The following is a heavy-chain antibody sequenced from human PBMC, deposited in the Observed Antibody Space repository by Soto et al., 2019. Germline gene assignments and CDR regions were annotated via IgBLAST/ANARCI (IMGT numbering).Heavy chain of an antibody. Sequence: QVQLVQSGAEVKKPGSSVKVSCKASGGTFSSYAISWVRQAPGQGLEWMGGIIPIFGTANYAQKFQGRVTITADESTSTAYVKLSSLRSEGTAVYYCASGPVDPARSGYWGQGTLVTVSS. J-gene: IGHJ4*02. CDR2: IIPIFGTA. CDR3: ASGPVDPARSGY. CDR1: GGTFSSYA. D-gene: IGHD5-18*01. V-gene: IGHV1-69*12.